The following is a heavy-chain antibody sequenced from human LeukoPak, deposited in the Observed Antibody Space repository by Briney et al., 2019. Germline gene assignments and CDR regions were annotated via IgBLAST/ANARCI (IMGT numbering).Heavy chain of an antibody. Sequence: ASVKVSCKASGYTFTRYGISWARQAPGRGLEWMGWISTYNGRTNYARKVQGRVTMTTDTSTSTAYMELRSLRSDDTAVYYCAREGGRYCSGGSCYSSSGWYGGLNYWGQGTLVTVSS. CDR2: ISTYNGRT. CDR1: GYTFTRYG. V-gene: IGHV1-18*01. J-gene: IGHJ4*02. CDR3: AREGGRYCSGGSCYSSSGWYGGLNY. D-gene: IGHD2-15*01.